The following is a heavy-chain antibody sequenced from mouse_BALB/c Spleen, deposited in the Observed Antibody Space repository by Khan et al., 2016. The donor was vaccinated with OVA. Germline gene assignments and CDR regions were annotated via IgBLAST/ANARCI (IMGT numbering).Heavy chain of an antibody. CDR1: GFTFSTYG. D-gene: IGHD1-1*01. J-gene: IGHJ3*01. CDR2: VSTGGGYT. CDR3: TRLAYYYDSEGFAY. V-gene: IGHV5-6*01. Sequence: EVQLVASGVDLVKPGGSLKLSCAASGFTFSTYGMSWVRQTPDKRLEWVATVSTGGGYTYYPDSVKGRFTISRDNAKNTLYLQMSGLKSEDTAMFYCTRLAYYYDSEGFAYWGQGTLVTVSA.